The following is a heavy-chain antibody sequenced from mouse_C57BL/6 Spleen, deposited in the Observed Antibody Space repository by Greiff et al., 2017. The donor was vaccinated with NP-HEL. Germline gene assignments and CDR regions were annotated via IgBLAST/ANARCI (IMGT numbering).Heavy chain of an antibody. CDR3: THKAWFAY. V-gene: IGHV14-4*01. CDR2: IDPENGDT. CDR1: GFNIKDDY. J-gene: IGHJ3*01. Sequence: VQLQQSGAELVRPGASVKLSCTASGFNIKDDYMHWVKQRPEQGLEWIGWIDPENGDTEYASKFQGKATITADTSSNTAYLQLSSLTSEDTAVYYCTHKAWFAYWGQGTLVTVSA.